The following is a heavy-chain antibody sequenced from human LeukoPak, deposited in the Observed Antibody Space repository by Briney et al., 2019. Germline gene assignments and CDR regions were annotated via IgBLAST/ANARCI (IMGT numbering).Heavy chain of an antibody. V-gene: IGHV1-69*04. J-gene: IGHJ3*02. CDR1: GGTFSSYA. CDR2: IIPILGIA. Sequence: SVKVSCKASGGTFSSYATSWVRQAPGQGPEWMGRIIPILGIANYAQKFQGRVTITADKSTSTAYMELSSLRSEDTAVYYCASGYYDRSGAGGTIGAFDIWGQGTMVTVSS. D-gene: IGHD3-22*01. CDR3: ASGYYDRSGAGGTIGAFDI.